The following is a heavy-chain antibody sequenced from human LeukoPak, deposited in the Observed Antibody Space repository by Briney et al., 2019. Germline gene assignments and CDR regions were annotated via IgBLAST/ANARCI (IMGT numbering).Heavy chain of an antibody. J-gene: IGHJ4*02. CDR2: INTNTGNP. CDR3: ASFFCTSGLCYYLDY. D-gene: IGHD2-8*01. Sequence: GASVKVSCKASGYTFTSNALGWVRQAPGQGLEWMGWINTNTGNPTYAQGFTGRFVFSLDTSDNTAYLQISSLQAEDTAVYYGASFFCTSGLCYYLDYWGQGTLVTVSS. CDR1: GYTFTSNA. V-gene: IGHV7-4-1*02.